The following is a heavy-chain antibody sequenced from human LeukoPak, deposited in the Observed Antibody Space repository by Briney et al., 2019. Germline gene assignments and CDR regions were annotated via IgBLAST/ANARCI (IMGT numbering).Heavy chain of an antibody. CDR1: GYTFTIYD. V-gene: IGHV1-8*01. CDR3: ARGAIFGVTPRGYGMDV. J-gene: IGHJ6*02. CDR2: MNPNNGGT. Sequence: ASVKVSCKASGYTFTIYDINWVRQAPGQGLEWVGWMNPNNGGTVYAQKFQGRVTMTRDTSTGTLYMELDSLRSEDTAVYYCARGAIFGVTPRGYGMDVWGQGTTVTVSS. D-gene: IGHD3-3*01.